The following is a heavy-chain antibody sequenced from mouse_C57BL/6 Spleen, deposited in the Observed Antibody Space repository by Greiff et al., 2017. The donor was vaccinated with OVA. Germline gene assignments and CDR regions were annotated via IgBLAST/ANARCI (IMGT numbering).Heavy chain of an antibody. V-gene: IGHV1-81*01. CDR1: GYTFTSYG. CDR3: ARSVSTMVTTGFAY. Sequence: VQLQESGAELARPGASVKLSCKASGYTFTSYGISWVKQRTGQGLEWIGEIYPRSGNTYYNEKFKGKATLTADKSSSTAYMELRSLTSEDSAVYFCARSVSTMVTTGFAYWGQGTLVTVSA. J-gene: IGHJ3*01. D-gene: IGHD2-2*01. CDR2: IYPRSGNT.